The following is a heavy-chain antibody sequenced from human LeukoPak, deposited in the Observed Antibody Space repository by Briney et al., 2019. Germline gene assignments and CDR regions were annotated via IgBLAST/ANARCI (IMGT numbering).Heavy chain of an antibody. Sequence: GGSLGLSCAASGFTFSSYGMHWVRQAPGKGLEWVAVISYDGSNKYYADSVKGRFTISRDNSKNTLYLQMNSLRAEDTAVYYCAKGYSSGWQGFDYWGQGTLVTVSS. J-gene: IGHJ4*02. D-gene: IGHD6-19*01. CDR3: AKGYSSGWQGFDY. CDR1: GFTFSSYG. V-gene: IGHV3-30*18. CDR2: ISYDGSNK.